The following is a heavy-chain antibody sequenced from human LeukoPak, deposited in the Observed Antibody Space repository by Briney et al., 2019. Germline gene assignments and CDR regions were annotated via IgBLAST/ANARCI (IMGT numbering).Heavy chain of an antibody. J-gene: IGHJ3*02. CDR2: ISSSSSYK. CDR3: VRDNRDAFDI. CDR1: GFIFNSCS. Sequence: PGGSLRLSCAASGFIFNSCSMNWVRQAPGKGLEWVSAISSSSSYKFNADSAKGRFTISRDNARNLLYLQMNSLRAEDTAVYYCVRDNRDAFDIWGQGTMVTVSS. V-gene: IGHV3-21*01.